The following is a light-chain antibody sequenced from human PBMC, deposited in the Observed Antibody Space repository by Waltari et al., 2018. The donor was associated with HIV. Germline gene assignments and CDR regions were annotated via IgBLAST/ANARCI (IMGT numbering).Light chain of an antibody. CDR1: GGHGSYA. J-gene: IGLJ2*01. Sequence: QLVLPQSPSASASLGASVKLPCTLSGGHGSYAIAWHQRQTGKGPRLLLRLNSDGGQNKEDDIPDRFSGSTSGAVRYLSISSLQSEDEAEYYCQNWGVFGGGTKLTVL. CDR2: LNSDGGQ. V-gene: IGLV4-69*01. CDR3: QNWGV.